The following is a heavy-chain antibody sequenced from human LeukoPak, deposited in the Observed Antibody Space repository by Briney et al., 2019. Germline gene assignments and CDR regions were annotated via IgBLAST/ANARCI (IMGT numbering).Heavy chain of an antibody. D-gene: IGHD6-13*01. J-gene: IGHJ3*02. CDR1: GFTFSAYS. CDR2: ISSTSSYM. Sequence: PGGSLRLSCAASGFTFSAYSMNWVRQAPGKGLEWVSSISSTSSYMYYADSVKGRFTISRDNAKNTLYLQMNSLRAEDTAVYYCARQISSSWFRRDAFDIWGQGTMVTVSS. V-gene: IGHV3-21*01. CDR3: ARQISSSWFRRDAFDI.